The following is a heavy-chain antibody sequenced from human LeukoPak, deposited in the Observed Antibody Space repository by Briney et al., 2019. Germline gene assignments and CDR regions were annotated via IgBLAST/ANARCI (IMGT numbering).Heavy chain of an antibody. CDR3: VGDQVDNVGWLT. V-gene: IGHV3-64D*06. J-gene: IGHJ5*02. CDR1: GFIFSTYT. D-gene: IGHD5-12*01. CDR2: INGDGRTT. Sequence: GGSLRLSCSASGFIFSTYTMYWVRQAPGKGLEFVSVINGDGRTTYYADSVKGRSTISRDNSKNTLYLQMNSLRAEDTAVYYCVGDQVDNVGWLTWGQGTRVTVSS.